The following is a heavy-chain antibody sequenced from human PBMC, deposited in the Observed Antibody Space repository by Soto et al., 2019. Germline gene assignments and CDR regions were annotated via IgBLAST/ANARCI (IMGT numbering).Heavy chain of an antibody. CDR2: IYAGDSDT. Sequence: PGESLKISCKGSGYIFTNYWIGWVRRMPGKGLEWMGIIYAGDSDTKYSPSFQGQVTISADKSISTAYLQWSSLKASDTAMYYCARQRVKYYYCYGMDVWGQGTTVTVS. CDR3: ARQRVKYYYCYGMDV. V-gene: IGHV5-51*01. J-gene: IGHJ6*02. CDR1: GYIFTNYW. D-gene: IGHD6-13*01.